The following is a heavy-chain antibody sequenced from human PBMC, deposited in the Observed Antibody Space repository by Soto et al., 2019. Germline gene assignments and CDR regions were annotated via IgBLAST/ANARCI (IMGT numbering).Heavy chain of an antibody. CDR3: ARDQLDCSSTSCYAGPYYYYMDV. J-gene: IGHJ6*03. CDR2: IKHAGSEN. D-gene: IGHD2-2*01. V-gene: IGHV3-7*01. Sequence: EVQLVESGGGLVQPGGSLRLSCAASGFTFSSYWMSWVRQAPGKGLEWVANIKHAGSENYYVDSVKGRFTISRDNAENSLYLQMNSLRAEDTAVYYCARDQLDCSSTSCYAGPYYYYMDVWGKGTTVTVSS. CDR1: GFTFSSYW.